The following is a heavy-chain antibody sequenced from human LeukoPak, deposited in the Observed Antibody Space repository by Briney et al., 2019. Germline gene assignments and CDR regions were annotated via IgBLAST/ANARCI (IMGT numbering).Heavy chain of an antibody. CDR2: IYYDGSLK. V-gene: IGHV3-33*06. Sequence: GGSLRLSCAASGFTFSRFGMQWVRQTPDKGLEWVALIYYDGSLKYYGDSVKGRFTISRDNSKDTLYLQMNSLRVDDTAMYYCANGGDGYNRNDYWGQGTLVTVSS. D-gene: IGHD5-24*01. CDR1: GFTFSRFG. CDR3: ANGGDGYNRNDY. J-gene: IGHJ4*02.